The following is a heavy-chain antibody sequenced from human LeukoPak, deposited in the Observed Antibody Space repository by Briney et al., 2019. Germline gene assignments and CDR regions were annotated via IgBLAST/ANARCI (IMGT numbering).Heavy chain of an antibody. CDR3: VRGGYSYGFDY. J-gene: IGHJ4*02. D-gene: IGHD5-18*01. CDR1: GYTFARYT. V-gene: IGHV1-3*04. CDR2: VNTGNDNT. Sequence: ASVKVSCKASGYTFARYTIHWVRQAPGQRLEWMGWVNTGNDNTKCSEKFQGRVTMTRDTSASTVFMEMSSLTSEDTAVYHCVRGGYSYGFDYWGQGTPVTVSS.